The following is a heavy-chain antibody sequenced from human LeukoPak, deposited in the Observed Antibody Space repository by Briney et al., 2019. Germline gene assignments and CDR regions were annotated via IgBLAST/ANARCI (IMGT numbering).Heavy chain of an antibody. J-gene: IGHJ4*02. CDR3: ARVSSGYYDSSGYFDY. V-gene: IGHV3-11*01. D-gene: IGHD3-22*01. CDR1: GFTFSDYY. Sequence: GGSLRLSCAASGFTFSDYYMSWLRQAPGKGLEWVSYISSSGGAISYADSVKGRFTISRDNAKNSLYLQMNSPRAEDTAVYYCARVSSGYYDSSGYFDYWGQGTLVTVSS. CDR2: ISSSGGAI.